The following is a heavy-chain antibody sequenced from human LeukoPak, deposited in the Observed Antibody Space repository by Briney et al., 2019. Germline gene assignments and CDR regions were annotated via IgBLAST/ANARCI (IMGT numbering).Heavy chain of an antibody. CDR1: GYSFTSYW. V-gene: IGHV5-51*01. D-gene: IGHD2-2*01. CDR2: IYAGDSDT. CDR3: ARAIGTSQFYFYYGMDV. J-gene: IGHJ6*02. Sequence: GGSLKISCKGSGYSFTSYWFGWVRQMPGKGLEWMGIIYAGDSDTRYSPSFQGQVTISVDKSISTAYLQWSSLQASDTAMYYCARAIGTSQFYFYYGMDVWGQGTTVTVSS.